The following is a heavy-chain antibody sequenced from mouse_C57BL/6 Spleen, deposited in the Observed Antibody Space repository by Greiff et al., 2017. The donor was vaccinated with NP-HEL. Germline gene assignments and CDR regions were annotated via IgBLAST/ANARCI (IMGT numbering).Heavy chain of an antibody. J-gene: IGHJ3*01. CDR1: GYTFTSYW. CDR2: IDPSDSET. Sequence: QVQLQQPGAELVRPGSSVELSCKASGYTFTSYWMHWVKQRPIQGLEWIGNIDPSDSETHYNQKFKDKATLTVDKSSSTAYMQLSSLTSEDSAVYYCARDYYGSSYPFAYWGQGTLVTVSA. CDR3: ARDYYGSSYPFAY. D-gene: IGHD1-1*01. V-gene: IGHV1-52*01.